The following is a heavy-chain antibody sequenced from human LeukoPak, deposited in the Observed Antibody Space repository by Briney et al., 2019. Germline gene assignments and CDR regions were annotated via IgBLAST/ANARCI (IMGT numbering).Heavy chain of an antibody. D-gene: IGHD4-17*01. J-gene: IGHJ4*02. CDR2: ISSSSSYI. CDR3: ARAHYGDYCDY. Sequence: GGSLRLSCAASGFTFSSYSMNWVRQAPGKGLEWVSSISSSSSYICYADSVKGRFTISRDNAKNSLYLQMNSLRAEDTAVYYCARAHYGDYCDYWGQGTLVTVSS. CDR1: GFTFSSYS. V-gene: IGHV3-21*01.